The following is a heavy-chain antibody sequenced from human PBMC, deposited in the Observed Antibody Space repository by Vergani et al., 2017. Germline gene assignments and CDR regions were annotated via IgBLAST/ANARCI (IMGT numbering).Heavy chain of an antibody. V-gene: IGHV3-72*01. D-gene: IGHD3-3*01. CDR2: TRNKARGYST. CDR3: ARTLKFLDMDV. J-gene: IGHJ6*04. CDR1: GFTFSHYS. Sequence: EVQMVESGGGLVKPGGSLRLSCVASGFTFSHYSMNWVRQAPGKGLDVVARTRNKARGYSTDYAASVRGRFIVSRDASGKSVSLQMTRLRIDDTAVYFCARTLKFLDMDVWGKGTTVTVSS.